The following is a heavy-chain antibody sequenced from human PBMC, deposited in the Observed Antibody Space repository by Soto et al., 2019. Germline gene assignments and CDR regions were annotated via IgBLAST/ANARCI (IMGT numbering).Heavy chain of an antibody. J-gene: IGHJ4*02. D-gene: IGHD3-10*01. CDR2: IYYSGST. Sequence: PSETLSLTCTVSGGSVSSGSYYWSWIRQPPGKGLEWIGYIYYSGSTNYNPSLKSRVTISVDTSKNQFSLKLSSVTAADTAVYYCARAGSGSYYNLYYWGQGTMVTVSS. V-gene: IGHV4-61*01. CDR3: ARAGSGSYYNLYY. CDR1: GGSVSSGSYY.